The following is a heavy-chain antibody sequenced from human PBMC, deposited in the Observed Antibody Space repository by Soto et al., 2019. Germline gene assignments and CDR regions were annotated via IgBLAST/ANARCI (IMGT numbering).Heavy chain of an antibody. V-gene: IGHV1-69*01. CDR2: IIPLLNTP. D-gene: IGHD6-6*01. Sequence: QVQLVQSGAEVKKPGSSVKVSCRASGGTFSSYAVSWVRQAPGQGLEWMGVIIPLLNTPKYVEKFQGRVTITADASATTAYLELSSLTSEDTAVYYCARESSSPNYYYYGMDVWGQGTTFTFSS. CDR1: GGTFSSYA. CDR3: ARESSSPNYYYYGMDV. J-gene: IGHJ6*02.